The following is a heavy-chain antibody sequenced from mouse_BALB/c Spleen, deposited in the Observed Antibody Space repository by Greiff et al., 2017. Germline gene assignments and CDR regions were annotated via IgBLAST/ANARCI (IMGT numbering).Heavy chain of an antibody. Sequence: EVKVVESGGGLVQPGGSLKLSCAASGFTFSSYGMSWVRQTPDKRLELVATINSNGGSTYYPDSVKGRFTISRDNAKNTLYLQMSSLKSEDTAMYYCARDEAVVGMDYWGQGTSVTVSS. D-gene: IGHD1-1*01. CDR1: GFTFSSYG. CDR3: ARDEAVVGMDY. V-gene: IGHV5-6-3*01. J-gene: IGHJ4*01. CDR2: INSNGGST.